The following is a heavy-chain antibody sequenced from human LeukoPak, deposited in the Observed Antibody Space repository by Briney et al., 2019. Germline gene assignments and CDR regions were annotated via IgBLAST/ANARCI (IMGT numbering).Heavy chain of an antibody. J-gene: IGHJ4*02. Sequence: ASVKVSCKASGYTFTGYYMHWVRQAPGQGLEWMGWINPNSGGINYAQKFQGRVTMTRDTSISTAYMELSRLRSDDTAVYYCARDGTYYYGSGSYSFDYWGQGTLVTVSS. D-gene: IGHD3-10*01. CDR3: ARDGTYYYGSGSYSFDY. CDR2: INPNSGGI. V-gene: IGHV1-2*02. CDR1: GYTFTGYY.